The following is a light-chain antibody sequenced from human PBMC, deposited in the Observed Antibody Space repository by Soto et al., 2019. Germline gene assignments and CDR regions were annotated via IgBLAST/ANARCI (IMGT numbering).Light chain of an antibody. CDR2: SNN. V-gene: IGLV1-44*01. CDR1: SSNIGSNT. J-gene: IGLJ1*01. CDR3: ATWDDNLDAYV. Sequence: QSVLTQPPSASLTPGQRVSISCSGTSSNIGSNTVNWYQQFPGAAPRLVIFSNNQRPSGVPDRFSGSKSGTSASLAISGLQSEDETDYYCATWDDNLDAYVFGPGTKVTVL.